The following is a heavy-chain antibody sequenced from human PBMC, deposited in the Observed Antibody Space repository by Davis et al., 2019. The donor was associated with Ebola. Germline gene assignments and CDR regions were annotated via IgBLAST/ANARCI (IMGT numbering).Heavy chain of an antibody. CDR2: IYYSGST. V-gene: IGHV4-61*01. CDR3: ARALVGATSRSGPAFDI. D-gene: IGHD1-26*01. J-gene: IGHJ3*02. CDR1: GGSVGSGSYY. Sequence: PSETLSLTCTVSGGSVGSGSYYWSWIRQPPGKGLEWIGYIYYSGSTNYNPSLKSRVTISVDTSKNQFSLKLSSVTAADTAVYYCARALVGATSRSGPAFDIWGQGTMVTVSS.